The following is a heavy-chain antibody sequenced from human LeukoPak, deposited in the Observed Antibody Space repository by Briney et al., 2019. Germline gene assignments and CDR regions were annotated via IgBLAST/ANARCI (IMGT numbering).Heavy chain of an antibody. J-gene: IGHJ4*02. CDR1: GLTVSNNS. CDR2: LYPGGAT. V-gene: IGHV3-53*01. Sequence: SGGSLRLSCAASGLTVSNNSLSWVRRAPGKGLEWVSVLYPGGATYYADSVKGRFTISRDNSKNTLYLQMSSLRAEDTAMYYCASSAYVTRNFDYWGQGTLVTVSS. D-gene: IGHD3-22*01. CDR3: ASSAYVTRNFDY.